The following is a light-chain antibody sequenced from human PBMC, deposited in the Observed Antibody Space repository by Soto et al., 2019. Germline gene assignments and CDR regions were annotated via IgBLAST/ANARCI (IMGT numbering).Light chain of an antibody. V-gene: IGKV3-11*01. CDR2: DAS. Sequence: EIVLTQSPATLSLSPGERATLSCRASQSVSSYLAWYQQKPGQAPRLLIYDASNRATGIPARFSGSGSGTDFTLTISILEPEDFAVYYCQQRSSWLTFGGGTRWIS. CDR3: QQRSSWLT. CDR1: QSVSSY. J-gene: IGKJ4*01.